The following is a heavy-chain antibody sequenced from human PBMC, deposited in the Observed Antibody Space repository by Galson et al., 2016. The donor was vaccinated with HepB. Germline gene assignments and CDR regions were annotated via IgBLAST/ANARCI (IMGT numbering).Heavy chain of an antibody. D-gene: IGHD2-8*01. CDR2: IYYSGST. V-gene: IGHV4-39*01. J-gene: IGHJ4*02. CDR1: GGSISSSSYY. CDR3: ARQEALMVYAIGIGIHY. Sequence: ETLSLTCTVSGGSISSSSYYWGWIRQPPGRGLEWIGSIYYSGSTYYNPSLKSRVTISVDTSKNQFSLKLSSVTAPDTAVYYCARQEALMVYAIGIGIHYWGQGTLVTVSS.